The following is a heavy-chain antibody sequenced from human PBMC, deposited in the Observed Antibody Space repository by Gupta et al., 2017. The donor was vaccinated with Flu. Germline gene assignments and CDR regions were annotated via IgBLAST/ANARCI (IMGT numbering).Heavy chain of an antibody. J-gene: IGHJ6*02. Sequence: QVQLVESGGGLVKPGGSLRLSCAASGFTFSDYYMSWIRQAPGKGLECVSYISSSGSTIYYADSVKGRFTISRDNAKNSLYLQMNSLRAEDTAVYYCARDDGLRFLAAEAFYYYYGMDVWGQGTTVTVSS. CDR3: ARDDGLRFLAAEAFYYYYGMDV. CDR2: ISSSGSTI. D-gene: IGHD3-3*01. CDR1: GFTFSDYY. V-gene: IGHV3-11*01.